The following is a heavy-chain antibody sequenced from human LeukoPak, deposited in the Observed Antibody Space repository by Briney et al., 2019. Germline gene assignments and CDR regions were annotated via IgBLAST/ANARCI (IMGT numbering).Heavy chain of an antibody. Sequence: SETLSLTCTVSGYSISSGYYWGWIRQPPGKGLEWIGSIYHSGSTYYNPSLKSRVTISVDTSKNQFSLKLSSVTAADTAVYYCARVSPLGWFGELYFDYWGQGTLVTVSS. J-gene: IGHJ4*02. CDR1: GYSISSGYY. CDR3: ARVSPLGWFGELYFDY. D-gene: IGHD3-10*01. CDR2: IYHSGST. V-gene: IGHV4-38-2*02.